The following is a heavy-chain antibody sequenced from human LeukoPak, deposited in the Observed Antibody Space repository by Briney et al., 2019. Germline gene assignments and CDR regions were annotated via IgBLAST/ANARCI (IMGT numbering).Heavy chain of an antibody. CDR1: VYTFTIYG. CDR3: ARDRSCSSTSCYWYWFDP. J-gene: IGHJ5*02. CDR2: ISAYNGNT. Sequence: ASVKVSFKASVYTFTIYGISWVRQAPGQGLEWMGWISAYNGNTNYAQKLQGRVTMTTDTSTSTAYMELRSLRSDDAAVYYCARDRSCSSTSCYWYWFDPWGQGTLVTVSS. V-gene: IGHV1-18*01. D-gene: IGHD2-2*01.